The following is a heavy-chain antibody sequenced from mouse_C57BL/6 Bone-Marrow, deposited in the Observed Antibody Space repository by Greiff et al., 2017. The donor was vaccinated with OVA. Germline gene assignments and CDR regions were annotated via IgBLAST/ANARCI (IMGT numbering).Heavy chain of an antibody. D-gene: IGHD2-1*01. V-gene: IGHV2-9-1*01. Sequence: VQLQQSGPGLVAPSQSLSITCTVSGFSLTSYAISWVRQPPGKGLEWLGVIWTGGGTNYNSALKSRLSISKDNSKSQVFLKMNSLQTDDTARYYCARNSAYGNYWYFDVWGTGTTVTVSS. CDR1: GFSLTSYA. J-gene: IGHJ1*03. CDR2: IWTGGGT. CDR3: ARNSAYGNYWYFDV.